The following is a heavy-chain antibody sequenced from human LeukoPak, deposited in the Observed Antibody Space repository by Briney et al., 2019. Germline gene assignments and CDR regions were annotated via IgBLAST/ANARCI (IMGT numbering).Heavy chain of an antibody. CDR3: ARVRSGWTKEDAFDI. J-gene: IGHJ3*02. Sequence: SETLSLTCAVYGGSFSGYYWSWIRQPPGKGLEWIGEINHSGSTNYNPSLKSRVTISVDTSKNQFSLKLSSVTAADTAVYYCARVRSGWTKEDAFDIWGQGTMVTVSS. CDR1: GGSFSGYY. CDR2: INHSGST. V-gene: IGHV4-34*01. D-gene: IGHD6-19*01.